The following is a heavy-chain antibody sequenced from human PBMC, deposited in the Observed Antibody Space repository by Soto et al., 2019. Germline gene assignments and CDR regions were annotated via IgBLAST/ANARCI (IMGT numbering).Heavy chain of an antibody. V-gene: IGHV3-11*01. J-gene: IGHJ6*03. CDR1: GFTFSDYY. Sequence: QVQLVESGGGLVKPGGSLRLSCAASGFTFSDYYMSWIRQAPGKGLEWVSYISSSGSTIYYADSVKGRFTISRDNAKNSLYLQMNSLRAEDTAVYYCASPTWAYSSSSLDYYYYYYMDVWGQGTTVTVSS. CDR2: ISSSGSTI. D-gene: IGHD6-6*01. CDR3: ASPTWAYSSSSLDYYYYYYMDV.